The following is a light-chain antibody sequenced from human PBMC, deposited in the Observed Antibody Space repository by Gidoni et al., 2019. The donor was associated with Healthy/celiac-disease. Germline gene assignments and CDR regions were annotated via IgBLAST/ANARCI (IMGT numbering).Light chain of an antibody. J-gene: IGKJ2*01. CDR3: QQRSNWPPYT. CDR2: DAS. CDR1: QSVSSY. V-gene: IGKV3-11*01. Sequence: EIEFTQSPATLSLSPGERATLSCRASQSVSSYLAWYQQKPGQAPRLLIYDASNRATGIPARFSGSGSGTDFTLTISSLEPEDFAVYYCQQRSNWPPYTFGQGTKLEIK.